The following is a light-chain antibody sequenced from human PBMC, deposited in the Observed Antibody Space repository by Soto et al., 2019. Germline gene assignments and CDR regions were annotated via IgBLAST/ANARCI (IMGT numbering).Light chain of an antibody. CDR2: DTS. V-gene: IGKV3-15*01. CDR1: HSVGST. CDR3: QHYNNWPWT. Sequence: ETVMTQSPATLSVSPGERATLSCRDSHSVGSTLAWYQQKPGQAPRLLMFDTSTRATGIPARVSGSGSWTEFTLTISSLQSDDFAVDYCQHYNNWPWTVGQGTQVDIK. J-gene: IGKJ1*01.